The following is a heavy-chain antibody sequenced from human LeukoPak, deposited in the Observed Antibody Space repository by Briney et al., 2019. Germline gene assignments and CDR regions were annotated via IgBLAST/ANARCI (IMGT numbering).Heavy chain of an antibody. CDR3: AIWTSGNY. J-gene: IGHJ4*02. D-gene: IGHD1-1*01. CDR2: MDPGGSHK. CDR1: EFIFNRSW. V-gene: IGHV3-7*01. Sequence: GGSLRLSCAASEFIFNRSWMNWVRQAPGKGLEWVANMDPGGSHKRYVDSVKGRFTISKDNPGTSLYLDMYDLRAEDTAIYYCAIWTSGNYWGQGTLVTVSS.